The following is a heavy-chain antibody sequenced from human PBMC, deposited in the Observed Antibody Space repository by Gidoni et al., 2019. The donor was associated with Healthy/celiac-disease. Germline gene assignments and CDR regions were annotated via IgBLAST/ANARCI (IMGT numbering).Heavy chain of an antibody. CDR2: ISGSGGST. J-gene: IGHJ4*02. V-gene: IGHV3-23*01. CDR1: GFTFSSYA. D-gene: IGHD3-3*01. CDR3: ASFDFQFDY. Sequence: VQLLESGGGLVQPGGSLRLSGAASGFTFSSYAMSWVRQSPGQGVAWVSAISGSGGSTYYADSVKGRFTISRDNSKNTLYLQMNSLRAEDTAVYYCASFDFQFDYWGQGTLVTVSS.